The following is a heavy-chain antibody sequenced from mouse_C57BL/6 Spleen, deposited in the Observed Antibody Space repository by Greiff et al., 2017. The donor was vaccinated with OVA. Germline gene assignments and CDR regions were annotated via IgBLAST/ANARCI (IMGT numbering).Heavy chain of an antibody. D-gene: IGHD2-4*01. V-gene: IGHV1-64*01. J-gene: IGHJ4*01. CDR3: ARPIYYDYDVTMDY. CDR2: IHPNSGST. Sequence: VQLQQPGAELVKPGASVKLSCKASGYTFTSYWMHWVKQRPGQGLEWIGMIHPNSGSTNYNEKFKSKATLTVDKSSSTAYMQLSSLTSEDSAVYYCARPIYYDYDVTMDYWGQGTSVTVSS. CDR1: GYTFTSYW.